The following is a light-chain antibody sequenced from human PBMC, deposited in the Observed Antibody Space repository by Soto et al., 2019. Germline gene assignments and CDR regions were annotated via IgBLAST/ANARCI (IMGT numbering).Light chain of an antibody. Sequence: ENVLTQSPGTLSLSPGERATLSRRASQSVSSNYLAWYQQKPGQAPRLLIYGASSRATGIPDRFSGSGSGTDFTLTISRLEPEDFAVYFCQQYGGSPYTFGQGTKLEIK. CDR2: GAS. J-gene: IGKJ2*01. CDR1: QSVSSNY. V-gene: IGKV3-20*01. CDR3: QQYGGSPYT.